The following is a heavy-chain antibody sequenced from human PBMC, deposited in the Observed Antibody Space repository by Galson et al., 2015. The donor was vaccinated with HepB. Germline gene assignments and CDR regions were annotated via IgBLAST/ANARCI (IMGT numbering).Heavy chain of an antibody. CDR2: IGTAGDT. V-gene: IGHV3-13*01. D-gene: IGHD3-10*01. Sequence: SLRLSCAASGFTFSSYDMHWVRQATGKGLEWVSTIGTAGDTYYPGSVKGRFTISRENAKNSLYLQMNSLRAGDTAVYYCARAKGYYGSGPDGAFDIWGQGTMVTVSS. CDR1: GFTFSSYD. J-gene: IGHJ3*02. CDR3: ARAKGYYGSGPDGAFDI.